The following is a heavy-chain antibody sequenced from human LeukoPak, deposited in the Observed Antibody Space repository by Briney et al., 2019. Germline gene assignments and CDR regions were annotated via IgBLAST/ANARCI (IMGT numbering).Heavy chain of an antibody. Sequence: PGGSLRLSCAASGFTFSNYEMNWVRQAPGKGLQWVSSISSSSSYISYADSVKGRFTISRDNAENPLYLQMNSLRAEDTAVYYCARRRTTVTTSLDYWGQGTLVTVSS. CDR1: GFTFSNYE. V-gene: IGHV3-21*01. D-gene: IGHD4-17*01. CDR2: ISSSSSYI. J-gene: IGHJ4*02. CDR3: ARRRTTVTTSLDY.